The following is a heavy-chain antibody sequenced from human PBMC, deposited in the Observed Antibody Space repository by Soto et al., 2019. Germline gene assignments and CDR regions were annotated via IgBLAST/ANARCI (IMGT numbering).Heavy chain of an antibody. V-gene: IGHV3-30-3*01. CDR2: ISYDGSNK. CDR1: GFTVSSYA. D-gene: IGHD3-3*01. CDR3: ARETYYDFWSGPYYGMDV. Sequence: GGSLRLSCAASGFTVSSYAMHWVRQAPGKGLEWVAVISYDGSNKYYADSVKGRFTISRDNSKNTLYLQMNSLRAEDTAVYYCARETYYDFWSGPYYGMDVWGQGTTVTVSS. J-gene: IGHJ6*02.